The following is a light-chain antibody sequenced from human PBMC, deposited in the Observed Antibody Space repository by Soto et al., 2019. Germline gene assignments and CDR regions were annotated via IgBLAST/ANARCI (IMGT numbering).Light chain of an antibody. Sequence: DIQMTQSPSSLSASVGDRVSITCRASQTISKSLNWYQQRPGQAPKVLIFAASNLQSGVPARFSGSGSGTDFTLTISRLEPEDFAMYYCLHHGSSLWTFGQGTKVDIK. V-gene: IGKV1-39*01. CDR3: LHHGSSLWT. J-gene: IGKJ1*01. CDR2: AAS. CDR1: QTISKS.